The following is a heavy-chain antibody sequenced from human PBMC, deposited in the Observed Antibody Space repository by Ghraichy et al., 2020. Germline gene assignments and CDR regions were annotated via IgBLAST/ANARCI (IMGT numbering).Heavy chain of an antibody. D-gene: IGHD5-12*01. CDR3: AREYDGYDSMGTSFDY. CDR1: GFTFSSYG. V-gene: IGHV3-33*01. CDR2: IWYDGSNK. Sequence: GALRLSCAASGFTFSSYGMHWVRQAPGKGLEWVAVIWYDGSNKYYADSVKGRFTISRDNSKNTLYLQMNSLRAEDTAVYYCAREYDGYDSMGTSFDYWGQGTLVTVSS. J-gene: IGHJ4*02.